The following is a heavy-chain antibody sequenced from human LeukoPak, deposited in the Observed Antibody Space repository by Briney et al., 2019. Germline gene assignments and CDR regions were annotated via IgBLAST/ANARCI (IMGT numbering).Heavy chain of an antibody. J-gene: IGHJ3*02. CDR2: ITSSGNAV. D-gene: IGHD2-21*01. Sequence: PRGSLRLSCAASGFTSRDYYMGWIRHAPGNGLEWVAYITSSGNAVYHADSVKGRFTLSTDNAKNSLFLQMNTLRVEDTAVYYCARAHMDAFDIWGQGTMVTVSS. CDR1: GFTSRDYY. CDR3: ARAHMDAFDI. V-gene: IGHV3-11*04.